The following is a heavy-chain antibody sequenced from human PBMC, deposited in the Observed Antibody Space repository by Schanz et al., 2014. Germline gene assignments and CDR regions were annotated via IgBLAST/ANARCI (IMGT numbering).Heavy chain of an antibody. CDR2: INPNSGDT. V-gene: IGHV1-2*04. CDR3: ATISAAGSPHEYSCHFDL. Sequence: QVQLVQSGAEVKKPGASVKVSCKASGYTFTSYGINWVRQAPGQGLEWMGWINPNSGDTNYAQKFQGWVTTTTATSITTASMEVRRLKSDDTAVYYCATISAAGSPHEYSCHFDLWGRGTLVTVSS. J-gene: IGHJ2*01. D-gene: IGHD6-13*01. CDR1: GYTFTSYG.